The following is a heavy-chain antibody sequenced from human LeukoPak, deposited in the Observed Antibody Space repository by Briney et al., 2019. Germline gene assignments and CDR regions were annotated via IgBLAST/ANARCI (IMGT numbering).Heavy chain of an antibody. CDR1: GFTVSSNY. Sequence: PGGSLRLSCAASGFTVSSNYMGWVRQAPGKGLEWVSSISGSNSYIFYADSVKGRFTVSRDNAKDSLYLQMNSLRAEDTAVYYCARALTTLTYEGYWGQGTLVTVSS. CDR3: ARALTTLTYEGY. V-gene: IGHV3-21*01. D-gene: IGHD1-1*01. J-gene: IGHJ4*02. CDR2: ISGSNSYI.